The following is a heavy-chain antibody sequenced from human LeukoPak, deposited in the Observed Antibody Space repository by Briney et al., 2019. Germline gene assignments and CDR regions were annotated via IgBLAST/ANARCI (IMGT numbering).Heavy chain of an antibody. J-gene: IGHJ4*02. Sequence: ASVKVSCKASRYTFTGYYMHWVRQAPGQGLEWMGWINPNSGGTNYAQKFQGRVTMTRDTSISTAYMELSRLRSDDTAVYYCARVGYCTNGVCYKGDYWGQGTLVTFSS. CDR1: RYTFTGYY. CDR2: INPNSGGT. D-gene: IGHD2-8*01. V-gene: IGHV1-2*02. CDR3: ARVGYCTNGVCYKGDY.